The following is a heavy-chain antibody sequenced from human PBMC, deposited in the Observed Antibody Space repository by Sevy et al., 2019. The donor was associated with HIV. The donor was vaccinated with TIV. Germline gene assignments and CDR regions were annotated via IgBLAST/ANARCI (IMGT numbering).Heavy chain of an antibody. J-gene: IGHJ5*02. CDR2: ISNSGSTI. CDR3: ARVDANYDKGFDP. Sequence: GGSLRLSCTASGFTFSSYEMNWVRQAPGKGLEWVSYISNSGSTIHYSDSVKGRFTISRDNAKNSLYMQMNSLRAEDTAVYYCARVDANYDKGFDPWGQGTLVTVSS. D-gene: IGHD3-22*01. CDR1: GFTFSSYE. V-gene: IGHV3-48*03.